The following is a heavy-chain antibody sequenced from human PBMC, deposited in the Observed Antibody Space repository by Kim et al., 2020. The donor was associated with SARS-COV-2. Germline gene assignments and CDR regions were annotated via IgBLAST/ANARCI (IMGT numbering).Heavy chain of an antibody. J-gene: IGHJ4*02. D-gene: IGHD3-16*02. V-gene: IGHV3-23*01. CDR3: AKGPDGWGELSLYYFDY. Sequence: VKGRFTSSRDHSKNTLYLQMNSLRAEDTAVYYCAKGPDGWGELSLYYFDYWGQGTLVTVSS.